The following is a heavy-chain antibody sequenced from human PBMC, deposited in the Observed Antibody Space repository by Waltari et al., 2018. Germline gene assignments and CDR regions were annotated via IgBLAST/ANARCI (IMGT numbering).Heavy chain of an antibody. CDR2: VRGDGRT. CDR3: ARDRGRGLYLDS. V-gene: IGHV4-4*02. CDR1: GDSMSTTDC. J-gene: IGHJ4*02. D-gene: IGHD2-15*01. Sequence: QLQLQESGPGLVTPSGTLSLTCAVSGDSMSTTDCWSWVRQPPGKGLEWIGQVRGDGRTNYNPSVARRVTISLDTSTDQFSLKVTSATAADTAIYYCARDRGRGLYLDSWGQGMLVTVSS.